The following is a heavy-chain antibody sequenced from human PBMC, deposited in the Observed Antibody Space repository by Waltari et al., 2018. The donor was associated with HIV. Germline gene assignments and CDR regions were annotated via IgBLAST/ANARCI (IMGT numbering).Heavy chain of an antibody. CDR1: GFSFSSYE. J-gene: IGHJ4*02. V-gene: IGHV3-48*03. CDR2: ISGSGSTI. CDR3: ARDHKDGFTDY. D-gene: IGHD2-15*01. Sequence: VQLVESGGGLVQPGGSLRLSCKASGFSFSSYEMMWVRQAPGKGLEWVSYISGSGSTIFYADSLKGRFTVSRDNAKKSLYLQMNSLRAEDTAVYYCARDHKDGFTDYWGQGTLVTVSS.